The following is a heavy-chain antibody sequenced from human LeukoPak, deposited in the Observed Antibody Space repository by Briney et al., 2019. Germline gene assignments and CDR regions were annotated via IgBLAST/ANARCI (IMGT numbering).Heavy chain of an antibody. CDR1: GGSFSGYY. J-gene: IGHJ4*02. CDR3: ARVGADGSDFLFDY. D-gene: IGHD2/OR15-2a*01. Sequence: PSETLSLTCAVYGGSFSGYYWSWIRQPPGKGLEWIGEINHSGSTNYNPSLKSRVTISVDTSKNQFSLKLSSVTAADTAVYYCARVGADGSDFLFDYWGEGTLVTVSS. CDR2: INHSGST. V-gene: IGHV4-34*01.